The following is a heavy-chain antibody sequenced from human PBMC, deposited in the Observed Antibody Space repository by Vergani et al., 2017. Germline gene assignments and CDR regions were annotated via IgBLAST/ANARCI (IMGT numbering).Heavy chain of an antibody. J-gene: IGHJ4*02. CDR1: GGTFSSYA. Sequence: QVQLVQSGAEAKKPGSSVKVSCKASGGTFSSYAISWVRQAPGQGLEWMGGIIPIFGTANYAQKFQGRVTITADESTDTAYMELISLRPEDTAVYYCAREGNYYDSTGFGPGGSFDWGPGTLVTVSS. V-gene: IGHV1-69*01. D-gene: IGHD3-22*01. CDR2: IIPIFGTA. CDR3: AREGNYYDSTGFGPGGSFD.